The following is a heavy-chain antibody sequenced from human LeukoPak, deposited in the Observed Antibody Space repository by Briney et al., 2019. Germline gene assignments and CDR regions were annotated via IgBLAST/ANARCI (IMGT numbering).Heavy chain of an antibody. J-gene: IGHJ4*02. CDR2: IHTSGST. CDR1: GGSISSYY. CDR3: AKETGTTRQQCFDY. Sequence: PSETLSLTCTVSGGSISSYYWSWLRQPAGKGLEWFGRIHTSGSTNYSPSLKSRVTMSVDTSKNQFSLKLSSVTAADTAVYYCAKETGTTRQQCFDYWGQGTLVTVSS. V-gene: IGHV4-4*07. D-gene: IGHD1-1*01.